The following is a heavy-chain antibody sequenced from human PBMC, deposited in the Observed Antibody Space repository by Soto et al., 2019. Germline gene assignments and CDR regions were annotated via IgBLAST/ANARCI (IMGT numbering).Heavy chain of an antibody. J-gene: IGHJ4*02. Sequence: PGGSLRVSCAASGFTFGASARQWVRKDSGKGLEWLGRVGSKGETYATAYAASVKGRFTISRDDSKNTAYLQMNSLESEDTAVYYCSRDDSDWFFNWGRGTLVTVSS. D-gene: IGHD3-9*01. V-gene: IGHV3-73*01. CDR2: VGSKGETYAT. CDR3: SRDDSDWFFN. CDR1: GFTFGASA.